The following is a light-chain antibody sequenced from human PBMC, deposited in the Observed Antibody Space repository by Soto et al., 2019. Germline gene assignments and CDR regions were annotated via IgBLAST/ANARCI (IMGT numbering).Light chain of an antibody. CDR2: GAS. CDR1: QSVSSNS. J-gene: IGKJ1*01. CDR3: QQYGGSPRT. Sequence: EIVLTQSPGTLSLSPGERATLSFRASQSVSSNSLAWYQHKRGQAPRLLMHGASSRATGIPDRFSGSGSGTDFTLTISRLEPEDFAVYYCQQYGGSPRTFGQGTKVEVK. V-gene: IGKV3-20*01.